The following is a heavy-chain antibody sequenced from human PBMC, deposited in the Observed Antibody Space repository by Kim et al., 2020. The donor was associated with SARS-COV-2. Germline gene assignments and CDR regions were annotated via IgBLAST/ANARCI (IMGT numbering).Heavy chain of an antibody. CDR2: EGSNK. Sequence: EGSNKYYADSVKCRFTISQDNSKNTLYLQMNSLKAEDTAVYYCARKVPMDVWGQGTTVTVSS. CDR3: ARKVPMDV. V-gene: IGHV3-33*01. J-gene: IGHJ6*02.